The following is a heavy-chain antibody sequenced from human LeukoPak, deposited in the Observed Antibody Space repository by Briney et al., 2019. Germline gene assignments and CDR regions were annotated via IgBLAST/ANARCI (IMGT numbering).Heavy chain of an antibody. D-gene: IGHD2-2*01. CDR2: IIPIFGTA. V-gene: IGHV1-69*13. CDR3: ARESVVPAAESYNWFDP. Sequence: ASVRVSCKASGGTFGSYAISWVRQAPGQGLEWMGGIIPIFGTANYAQKFQGRVTITADESTSTAYMELSSLRSEDTAVYYCARESVVPAAESYNWFDPWGQGTLSPSPQ. J-gene: IGHJ5*02. CDR1: GGTFGSYA.